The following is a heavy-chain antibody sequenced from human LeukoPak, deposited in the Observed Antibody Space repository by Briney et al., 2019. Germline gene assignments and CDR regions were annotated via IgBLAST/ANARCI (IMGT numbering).Heavy chain of an antibody. CDR1: GFTVSSNS. V-gene: IGHV3-53*01. D-gene: IGHD4/OR15-4a*01. CDR2: IYSDNT. CDR3: ARRAGAYSHPYDY. Sequence: GGSLSLSCTVSGFTVSSNSMSWVRHAPGKGLEWVSFIYSDNTHYSDSVKGRFTISRDNSKNTLYLQMNSLRAEDTAVYYCARRAGAYSHPYDYWGQGTLVTVSS. J-gene: IGHJ4*02.